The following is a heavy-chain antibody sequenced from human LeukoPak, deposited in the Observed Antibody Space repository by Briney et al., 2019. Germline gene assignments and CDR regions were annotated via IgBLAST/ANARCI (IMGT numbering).Heavy chain of an antibody. CDR1: GFSFSSYG. CDR2: MSYDGSDQ. V-gene: IGHV3-30*03. J-gene: IGHJ4*02. Sequence: PGRSLRLSCAASGFSFSSYGMRWVRQAPGKGLEWVAVMSYDGSDQSYADSVKGRFTVSRDNAKNSLYLQMNSLRVEDTAVYFCTVDTDYFEGLGFPRPALNDYWGQGTLVTVSS. CDR3: TVDTDYFEGLGFPRPALNDY. D-gene: IGHD3-22*01.